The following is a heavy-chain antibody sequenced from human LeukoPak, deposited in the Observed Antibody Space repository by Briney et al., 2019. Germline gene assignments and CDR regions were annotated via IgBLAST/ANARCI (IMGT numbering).Heavy chain of an antibody. J-gene: IGHJ4*02. CDR2: ISYDGSNK. CDR3: AKDGWFGEGPFDY. CDR1: GFTFSSYG. D-gene: IGHD3-10*01. V-gene: IGHV3-30*18. Sequence: GRSLRLSCAASGFTFSSYGMHWVRQAPGKGLEWVAVISYDGSNKYYADSVKGRFTISRDNSKNTLYLQMNSLRAEDTAVYYCAKDGWFGEGPFDYWGQGTLVTVSS.